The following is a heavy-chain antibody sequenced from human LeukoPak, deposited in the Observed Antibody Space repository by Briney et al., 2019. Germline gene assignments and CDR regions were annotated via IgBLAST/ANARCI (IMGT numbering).Heavy chain of an antibody. Sequence: PGGSLRLSCAASGFTFSSYWMTWVRQAPGKGLEWVANIKHNGDELNYVDSVEDRFTISRDNAEYSLCLHMTSLRAEDTAVYYCARELRTFDSWGQGTLVTVSS. V-gene: IGHV3-7*01. CDR1: GFTFSSYW. CDR2: IKHNGDEL. D-gene: IGHD3-16*01. J-gene: IGHJ4*02. CDR3: ARELRTFDS.